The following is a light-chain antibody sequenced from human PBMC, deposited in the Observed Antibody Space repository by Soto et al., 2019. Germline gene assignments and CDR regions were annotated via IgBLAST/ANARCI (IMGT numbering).Light chain of an antibody. CDR3: QSFDSSLNGWV. V-gene: IGLV1-40*01. Sequence: QSVLTQPPSVSGAPGQRVTISCTGSSSNIGAGHDVHWYQQVPGTAPKLLVSCTTHRPSGVPDRFSGSNSGTSASLAITGLQAEDEADYYCQSFDSSLNGWVFGGGTKLTVL. J-gene: IGLJ3*02. CDR2: CTT. CDR1: SSNIGAGHD.